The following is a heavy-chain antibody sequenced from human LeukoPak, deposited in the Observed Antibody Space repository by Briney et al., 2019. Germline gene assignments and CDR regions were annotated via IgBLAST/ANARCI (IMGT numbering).Heavy chain of an antibody. Sequence: GGSLRLSCAASGFTFSSYTMNWVRQTPGKGLEWVSYISGNSGTVYYADSVKGRFTISRDNAKNSLYLQMNSLRVEDTAVYYCAGTPGIYQTFDYWGQGTLVTVSS. CDR2: ISGNSGTV. CDR3: AGTPGIYQTFDY. V-gene: IGHV3-48*01. J-gene: IGHJ4*02. CDR1: GFTFSSYT. D-gene: IGHD2-2*01.